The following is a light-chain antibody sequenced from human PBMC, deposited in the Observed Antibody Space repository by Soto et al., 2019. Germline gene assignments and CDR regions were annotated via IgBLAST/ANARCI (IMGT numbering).Light chain of an antibody. CDR2: GAS. CDR3: QQYGSSPS. V-gene: IGKV3-20*01. J-gene: IGKJ2*01. CDR1: QSVSSSY. Sequence: EIVLTQSPGTLSLSPGERATLSCRASQSVSSSYLAWYQQKPGQAPRLLIYGASSRATGIPDRFSGSGSGTDFTLTISRLEPDDFAVYYGQQYGSSPSFGQGTKLEIK.